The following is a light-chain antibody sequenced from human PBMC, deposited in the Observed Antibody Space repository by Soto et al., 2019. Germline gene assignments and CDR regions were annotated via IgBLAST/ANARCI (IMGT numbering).Light chain of an antibody. CDR2: AAY. J-gene: IGKJ1*01. CDR3: QQSYSTPQT. Sequence: DIQMTQSPSTLSASVGDRVTITCRASQSISSYLNWYQQKPGKAPKLLIYAAYSLQSGVTSRFSGSGSGTDFTLTISSLQPEDFATYYCQQSYSTPQTVGQGTKVEIK. CDR1: QSISSY. V-gene: IGKV1-39*01.